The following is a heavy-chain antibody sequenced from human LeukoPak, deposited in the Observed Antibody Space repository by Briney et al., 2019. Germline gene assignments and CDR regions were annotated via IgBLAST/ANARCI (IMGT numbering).Heavy chain of an antibody. V-gene: IGHV1-2*02. CDR1: GYTFTVYY. Sequence: EASVKVSCTASGYTFTVYYMHWVRQAPGQGLEWMGWINPNSGGTNYAQKFQGRVTMTRDTSISTAYMELSRLRSDDTAVYYCARPHYDYVWGSYRPLIYFDYRGQGTLVTVSS. CDR3: ARPHYDYVWGSYRPLIYFDY. D-gene: IGHD3-16*02. J-gene: IGHJ4*02. CDR2: INPNSGGT.